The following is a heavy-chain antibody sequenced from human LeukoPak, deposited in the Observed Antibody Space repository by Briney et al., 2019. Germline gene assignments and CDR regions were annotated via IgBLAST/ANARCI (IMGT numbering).Heavy chain of an antibody. CDR2: LSTNNGAT. D-gene: IGHD5-12*01. CDR1: GYTFTGSY. V-gene: IGHV1-2*06. CDR3: ARGGQPPG. J-gene: IGHJ4*02. Sequence: GASVKVSCKASGYTFTGSYIHWVRQAPGQGLEWMGRLSTNNGATNYAQKFQGRATMTRDTSITTAYTELTRLTSDDTAVYYCARGGQPPGWGQGTLVTVSS.